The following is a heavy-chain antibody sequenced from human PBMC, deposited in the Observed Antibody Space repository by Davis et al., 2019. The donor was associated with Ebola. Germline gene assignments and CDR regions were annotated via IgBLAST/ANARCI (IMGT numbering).Heavy chain of an antibody. J-gene: IGHJ4*02. CDR1: GFILTNYA. CDR2: VHGGNGNT. Sequence: ASVKVSCKASGFILTNYAIHWVRQAPGQRLEWMGWVHGGNGNTKYPQRFQGRVTITTDTSASTVYLDLTSLRSDDTAVFYCAKASFGYNSGWYADYWGPGSLVTVSS. D-gene: IGHD6-19*01. CDR3: AKASFGYNSGWYADY. V-gene: IGHV1-3*01.